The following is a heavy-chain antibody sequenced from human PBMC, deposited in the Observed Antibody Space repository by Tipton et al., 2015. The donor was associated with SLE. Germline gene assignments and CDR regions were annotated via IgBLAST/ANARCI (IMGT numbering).Heavy chain of an antibody. D-gene: IGHD6-13*01. Sequence: SLRLSCEGSGFTFSNYRMHWVRQAPGKGLEWVSYISSSGSTIHYADSVKGRFTISRDNAKNSLYLQMNSLRAEDTAVYYCARCNRGSTWYEVVFQDWGQGSLVTVSP. CDR1: GFTFSNYR. V-gene: IGHV3-48*03. CDR3: ARCNRGSTWYEVVFQD. J-gene: IGHJ1*01. CDR2: ISSSGSTI.